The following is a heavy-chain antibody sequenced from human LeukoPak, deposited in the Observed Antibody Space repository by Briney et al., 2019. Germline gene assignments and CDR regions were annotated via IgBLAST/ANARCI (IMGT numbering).Heavy chain of an antibody. V-gene: IGHV4-4*07. D-gene: IGHD6-13*01. Sequence: SETLSLTCTVSGGSISGNYWTCIRQPAGKGLEWIGRIYSSGTTNNNPSLKSRVSLSVDTSKNQLSLNLSSLTAADTAVYFCARERNLAAAGYLFESWGQGTLVAVSS. J-gene: IGHJ4*02. CDR3: ARERNLAAAGYLFES. CDR1: GGSISGNY. CDR2: IYSSGTT.